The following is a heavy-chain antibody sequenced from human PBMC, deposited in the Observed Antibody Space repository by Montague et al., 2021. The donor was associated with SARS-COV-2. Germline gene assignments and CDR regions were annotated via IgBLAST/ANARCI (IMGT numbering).Heavy chain of an antibody. V-gene: IGHV4-39*07. CDR2: IYFSGST. J-gene: IGHJ4*02. CDR3: ARAYRGVPGWDLFDS. D-gene: IGHD6-19*01. Sequence: SETLSLTCSVSGGQFIRSSHYWAWIRQAPGRGLEWIGNIYFSGSTNSNPSLRSRLTLSLDMSRAQFSLELRAVTASDTALYYCARAYRGVPGWDLFDSWGQGLLVAVSS. CDR1: GGQFIRSSHY.